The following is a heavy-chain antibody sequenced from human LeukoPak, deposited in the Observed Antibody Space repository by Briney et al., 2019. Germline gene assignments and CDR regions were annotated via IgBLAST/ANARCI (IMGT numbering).Heavy chain of an antibody. CDR2: INWNGGST. CDR3: ARELLAQWLVRGWFDP. Sequence: GGSLRLSCAASGFTFDDYGMSWVRQAPGKGLEWVSGINWNGGSTGYADSVKGRFTISRDNAKNSLYLQMNSLRAEDTAAYYCARELLAQWLVRGWFDPWGQGTLVTVSS. V-gene: IGHV3-20*04. D-gene: IGHD6-19*01. CDR1: GFTFDDYG. J-gene: IGHJ5*02.